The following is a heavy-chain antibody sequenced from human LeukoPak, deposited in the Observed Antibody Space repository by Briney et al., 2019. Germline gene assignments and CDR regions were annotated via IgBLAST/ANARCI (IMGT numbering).Heavy chain of an antibody. CDR2: IKSKTDGGTT. V-gene: IGHV3-15*01. Sequence: PGGSLRLSCAASGFTFSNAWMSWVRQAPGKGLEWVGRIKSKTDGGTTDYAAPVKSRFTISRDDSKNTLYLQMNSLKTEDTAVYYCTTDLGGCSSTSCYTYYYYYMDVWGKGTTVTVSS. CDR3: TTDLGGCSSTSCYTYYYYYMDV. D-gene: IGHD2-2*02. CDR1: GFTFSNAW. J-gene: IGHJ6*03.